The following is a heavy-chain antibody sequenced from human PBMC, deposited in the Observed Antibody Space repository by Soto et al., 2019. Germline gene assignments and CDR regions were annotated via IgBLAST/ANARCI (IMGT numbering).Heavy chain of an antibody. D-gene: IGHD1-1*01. CDR3: ARSPGYWKEFDY. CDR2: ISGSGGST. CDR1: GFTFSSYA. Sequence: PGGSLRLSCAASGFTFSSYAMSWVRQAPGKGLEWVSAISGSGGSTYYADSVKGRFTISRDNSKNTLYLQMNSLRAEDTAVYYCARSPGYWKEFDYWGQGTLVTVSS. V-gene: IGHV3-23*01. J-gene: IGHJ4*02.